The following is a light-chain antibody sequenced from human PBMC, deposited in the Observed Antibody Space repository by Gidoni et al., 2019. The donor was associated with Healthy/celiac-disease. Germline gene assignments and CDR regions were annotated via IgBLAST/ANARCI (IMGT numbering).Light chain of an antibody. V-gene: IGKV3-11*01. Sequence: ELVLIQSPATLPLSPGERATLSCRASQSVSIYLAWYQQQPGKAPRLLIYDSSNSATGIPARFSGSGSATDFTLTISSRVPEDYAVYYCQKRSNWPPLTFGGGTKVEIK. CDR3: QKRSNWPPLT. CDR1: QSVSIY. CDR2: DSS. J-gene: IGKJ4*01.